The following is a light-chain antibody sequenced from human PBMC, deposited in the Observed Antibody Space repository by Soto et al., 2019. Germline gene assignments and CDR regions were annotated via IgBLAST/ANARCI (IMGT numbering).Light chain of an antibody. CDR3: QQYNIWPPLN. V-gene: IGKV3D-15*01. J-gene: IGKJ4*01. CDR2: GAS. Sequence: EIVLTQSPATLSFSPLERATLSFSSSQSVSSYLAWYQQKPGQAPRLLIFGASTRATGIPARFSGGGSGTEFTLTISGLQSEDFAVYYCQQYNIWPPLNFGGGTKVDIK. CDR1: QSVSSY.